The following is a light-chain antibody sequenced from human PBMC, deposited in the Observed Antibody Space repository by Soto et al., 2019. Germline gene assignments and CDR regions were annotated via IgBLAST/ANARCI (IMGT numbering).Light chain of an antibody. V-gene: IGLV2-11*01. CDR3: CAYADTFYV. J-gene: IGLJ1*01. CDR2: DVS. CDR1: SSDVGSYKD. Sequence: QSALTQPRSVSGSPGQSVTISCTGTSSDVGSYKDVSWYQHHPGKVPKLMIYDVSEWPSGVPDRFSGSKSGNTASLTISGLQAEDEAIYYCCAYADTFYVFGTGTKVTVL.